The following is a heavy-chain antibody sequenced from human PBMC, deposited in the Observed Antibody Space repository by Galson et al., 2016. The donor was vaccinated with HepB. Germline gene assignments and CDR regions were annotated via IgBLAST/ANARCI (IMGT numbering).Heavy chain of an antibody. Sequence: SLRLSCAASGFRFSSYVMSWVRQAPGKGLGWVSSINGGGGITYYADSVKARFTISRDNSKNTVHLQMNSLRAEDTAVYYCAKEGTIFAMIPYGVDVWGQGTTVTVSS. J-gene: IGHJ6*02. CDR1: GFRFSSYV. CDR3: AKEGTIFAMIPYGVDV. CDR2: INGGGGIT. V-gene: IGHV3-23*01. D-gene: IGHD3-3*01.